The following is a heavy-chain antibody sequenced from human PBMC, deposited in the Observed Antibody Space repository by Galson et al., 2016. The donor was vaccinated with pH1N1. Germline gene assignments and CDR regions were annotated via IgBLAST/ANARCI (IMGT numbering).Heavy chain of an antibody. J-gene: IGHJ6*02. D-gene: IGHD2-2*01. CDR2: LYRSGST. V-gene: IGHV4-4*07. CDR1: GVFISSHY. CDR3: VSEDSVVGEGRHHGMDA. Sequence: SETLSLTCSVSGVFISSHYWSWVRQSAGKGLEWIGRLYRSGSTKYNPSLKSRVTMSGDTSKNQISLKLTSVTAADEAVYYCVSEDSVVGEGRHHGMDAWGQGTTVTVSS.